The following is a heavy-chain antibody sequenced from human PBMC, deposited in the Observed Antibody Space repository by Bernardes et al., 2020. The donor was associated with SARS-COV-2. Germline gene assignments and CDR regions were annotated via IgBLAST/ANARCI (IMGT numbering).Heavy chain of an antibody. CDR3: ARRAPTTVDWYFDL. V-gene: IGHV4-39*01. CDR1: GASISSTNYY. J-gene: IGHJ2*01. D-gene: IGHD4-17*01. CDR2: VYSSGNS. Sequence: SETLSLTCTVSGASISSTNYYWGWIRQSPGKGLEWIGSVYSSGNSYYNPSLQSRVRASVDTSKNQFSLRLSFVTAADTAVYWCARRAPTTVDWYFDLWGRGALVTVSS.